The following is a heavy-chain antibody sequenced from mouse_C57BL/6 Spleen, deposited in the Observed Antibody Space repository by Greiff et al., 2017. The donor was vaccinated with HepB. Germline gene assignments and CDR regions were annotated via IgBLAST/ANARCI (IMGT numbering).Heavy chain of an antibody. Sequence: EVQLQQSGPELVKPGASVKISCKASGYSFTGYYMNWVKQSPEKSLEWIGEINPSTGGTTYNQKFKAKATLTVNKSSSTAYMQLKSLTSEDSAVYYCAGWLQWYFDVWGTGTTVTVSS. CDR2: INPSTGGT. D-gene: IGHD2-2*01. CDR1: GYSFTGYY. CDR3: AGWLQWYFDV. V-gene: IGHV1-42*01. J-gene: IGHJ1*03.